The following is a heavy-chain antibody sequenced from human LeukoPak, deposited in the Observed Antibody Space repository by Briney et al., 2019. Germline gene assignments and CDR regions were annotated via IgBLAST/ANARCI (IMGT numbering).Heavy chain of an antibody. J-gene: IGHJ4*02. CDR2: LSGSGSST. CDR1: GFTFSSYA. D-gene: IGHD6-19*01. CDR3: ARGGLGSAFDN. Sequence: GGSLRLSCAASGFTFSSYALSWVRQAPGKGLECVSALSGSGSSTYSADSLKGRFTISRDNSKNTLYLQINRLRTDDTAVFYCARGGLGSAFDNWGQGTLVTVSS. V-gene: IGHV3-23*01.